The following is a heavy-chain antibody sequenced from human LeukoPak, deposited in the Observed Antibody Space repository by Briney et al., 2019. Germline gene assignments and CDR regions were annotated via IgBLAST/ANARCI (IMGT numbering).Heavy chain of an antibody. Sequence: ASVKVSCKASGYTFTSYYMHWVRQASGQGLEWMGIINPSGGSTSYAQKFQGRVTMTTDTSTSTAYMEMRRLRYDDTAMYYCARDRGAVAGHYAYWGQGTLVTVSS. J-gene: IGHJ4*02. D-gene: IGHD6-19*01. V-gene: IGHV1-46*01. CDR2: INPSGGST. CDR3: ARDRGAVAGHYAY. CDR1: GYTFTSYY.